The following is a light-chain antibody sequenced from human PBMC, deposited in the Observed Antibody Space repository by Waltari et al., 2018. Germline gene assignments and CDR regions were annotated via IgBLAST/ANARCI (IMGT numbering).Light chain of an antibody. CDR1: QTIRSW. J-gene: IGKJ1*01. V-gene: IGKV1-5*03. CDR2: KAS. Sequence: DIQMTQSPSTLSASVGDRVTITCRASQTIRSWLAWYQHKPGKAPKLLIYKASNLESGVPSSFSGSGSGTEFTLTVSSLQPDDFATYYCQQYDSYPWMFGQGTKVEI. CDR3: QQYDSYPWM.